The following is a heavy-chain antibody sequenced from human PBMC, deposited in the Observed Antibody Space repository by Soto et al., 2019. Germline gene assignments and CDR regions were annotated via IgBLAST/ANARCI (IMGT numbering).Heavy chain of an antibody. CDR1: GGTFSSYA. CDR3: ARDLGLYCSGGSCYGDDAFDI. Sequence: ASVKVSCKASGGTFSSYAISWVRQAPGQGLEWMGGIIPIFGTANYAQKFQGRVTITADKSTSTAYMELSSLRSEDTAVYYCARDLGLYCSGGSCYGDDAFDIWGQGTMVTVSS. V-gene: IGHV1-69*06. D-gene: IGHD2-15*01. CDR2: IIPIFGTA. J-gene: IGHJ3*02.